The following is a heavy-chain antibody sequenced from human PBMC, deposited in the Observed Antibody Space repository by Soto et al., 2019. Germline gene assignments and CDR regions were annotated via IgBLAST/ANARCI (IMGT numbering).Heavy chain of an antibody. Sequence: QVQLVQSGPEVKKPGASVKVSCKGSGYTFSNYGVTWVRQAPGQGLERLGWVSAYNRNTDYAQKFEDRATMTIDTSTNTAYLELRGITPDDTAVYYCARERRWEPLLYWGQGTLIVVSP. CDR1: GYTFSNYG. CDR3: ARERRWEPLLY. V-gene: IGHV1-18*01. D-gene: IGHD1-26*01. J-gene: IGHJ4*02. CDR2: VSAYNRNT.